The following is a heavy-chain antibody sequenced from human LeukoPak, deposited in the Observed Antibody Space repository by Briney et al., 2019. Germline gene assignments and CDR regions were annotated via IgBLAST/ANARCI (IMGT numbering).Heavy chain of an antibody. CDR2: IHESGSYQ. CDR3: ARDIPGGASFLDQ. J-gene: IGHJ5*02. Sequence: GGSLRLSCAASGFTFNNYWMTWVRQAPGKGLEWVPHIHESGSYQNYVDSVSGRFTVSRDNTKRVLYLQMDSLRAEDTAVYYCARDIPGGASFLDQWGQGTLVTVSS. D-gene: IGHD5-18*01. V-gene: IGHV3-7*01. CDR1: GFTFNNYW.